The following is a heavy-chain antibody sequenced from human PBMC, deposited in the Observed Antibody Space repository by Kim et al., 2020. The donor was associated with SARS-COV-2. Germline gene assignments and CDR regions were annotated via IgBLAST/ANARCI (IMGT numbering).Heavy chain of an antibody. CDR3: LSAVGGDAYDI. CDR1: GFTISNYW. Sequence: GGSLRLSCAASGFTISNYWMKWVRQAPGKGLEWVAIIKQDGAEKYYLDSVKGRFTISRDNAKSSLYLQMNSLRAEDTAVYYCLSAVGGDAYDIWGEGTMV. CDR2: IKQDGAEK. V-gene: IGHV3-7*01. J-gene: IGHJ3*02. D-gene: IGHD3-10*01.